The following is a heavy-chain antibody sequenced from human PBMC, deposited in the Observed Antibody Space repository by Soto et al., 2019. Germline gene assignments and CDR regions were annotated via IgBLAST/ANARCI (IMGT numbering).Heavy chain of an antibody. CDR2: INPNSGGT. CDR3: ARGEKNTLSETQFDP. D-gene: IGHD1-26*01. Sequence: VASVKVSCKASGYTFTGYYMHWVRQAPGQGLEWMGWINPNSGGTNYAQKFQGRVTMTRDTSISTAYMELSRLRSDDTAVYYCARGEKNTLSETQFDPWGQGTLVTVSS. J-gene: IGHJ5*02. V-gene: IGHV1-2*02. CDR1: GYTFTGYY.